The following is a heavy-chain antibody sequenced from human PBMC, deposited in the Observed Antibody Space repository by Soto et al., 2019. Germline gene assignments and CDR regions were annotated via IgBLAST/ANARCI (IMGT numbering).Heavy chain of an antibody. V-gene: IGHV4-59*01. CDR3: XXXXXXXXXXXXXMDV. CDR2: IYYSGST. CDR1: GGSISSYY. Sequence: QVQLQESGPGLVKPSETLSLTCTVSGGSISSYYWSWIRQXXGXXXXXIGYIYYSGSTNYNPSLKSRVTXXXXXXXXXXXXXXXXXXXXXXXXXXXXXXXXXXXXXXXXMDVWGKGTTVTVSS. J-gene: IGHJ6*03.